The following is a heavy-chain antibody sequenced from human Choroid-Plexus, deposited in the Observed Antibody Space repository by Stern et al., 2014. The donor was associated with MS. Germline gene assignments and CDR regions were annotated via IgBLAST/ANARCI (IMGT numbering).Heavy chain of an antibody. V-gene: IGHV5-51*01. J-gene: IGHJ2*01. D-gene: IGHD3-22*01. CDR1: GYSFSSYW. CDR2: IYPGDSDI. Sequence: EVQLVESGAEMKKPGESLKISCKGSGYSFSSYWIGWVRQLPGKGLEWLGLIYPGDSDIRYTPSFQVHVTISQDKSIRTAYLQWSSLKASDTAMYYCARFTTGSYYYFDLWGRGTLVTVSS. CDR3: ARFTTGSYYYFDL.